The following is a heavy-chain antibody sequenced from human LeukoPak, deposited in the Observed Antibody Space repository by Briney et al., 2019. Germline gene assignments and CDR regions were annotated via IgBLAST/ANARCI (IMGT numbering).Heavy chain of an antibody. CDR1: GGSMSSSNYF. CDR2: IYYSGST. Sequence: TSETLSLICTVSGGSMSSSNYFWAWIRQPPGKGLEWIGSIYYSGSTNYNPSLQSRVTISVDTSKNQFSLKLSSVTAADTAVYYCARTVVMTSVYHFDHWGQGTLVTVSS. J-gene: IGHJ4*02. D-gene: IGHD3-22*01. CDR3: ARTVVMTSVYHFDH. V-gene: IGHV4-39*01.